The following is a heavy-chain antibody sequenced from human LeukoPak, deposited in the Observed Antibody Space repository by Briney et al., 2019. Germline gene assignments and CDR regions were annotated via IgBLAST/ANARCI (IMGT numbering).Heavy chain of an antibody. J-gene: IGHJ4*02. D-gene: IGHD3-10*01. CDR3: ARDRGYYGSGSQYYFDY. CDR1: GYTFTGYY. CDR2: INPNSGGT. V-gene: IGHV1-2*02. Sequence: ASVTVSCKASGYTFTGYYMHWVRQAPGQGLEWMGWINPNSGGTNYAQKFQGRVTMTRDTSISTAYMELSRLRSDDTAVYYCARDRGYYGSGSQYYFDYWGQGTLVTVSS.